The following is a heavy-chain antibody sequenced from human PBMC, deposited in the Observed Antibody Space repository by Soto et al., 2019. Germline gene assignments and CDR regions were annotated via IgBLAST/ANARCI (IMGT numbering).Heavy chain of an antibody. CDR2: ISSSSSYI. CDR1: GFTFSSYS. V-gene: IGHV3-21*01. D-gene: IGHD3-10*01. CDR3: ARDRNYYGTGRYYNYFDY. J-gene: IGHJ4*02. Sequence: GGSLRLSCAASGFTFSSYSMNWVRQAPGKGLEWVSSISSSSSYIYYADSVKGRFTISRDNAKNSLYLQMNSLRAEDTAVYYCARDRNYYGTGRYYNYFDYWGQGTMVTVTS.